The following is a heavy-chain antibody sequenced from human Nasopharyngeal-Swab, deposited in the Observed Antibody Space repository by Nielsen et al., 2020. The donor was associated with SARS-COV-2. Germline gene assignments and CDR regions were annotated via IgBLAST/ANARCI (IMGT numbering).Heavy chain of an antibody. J-gene: IGHJ4*02. D-gene: IGHD6-13*01. Sequence: ASVKVSCKASGYFFTDYYMHWVRRAPGQGLEWMGRINPYSDDTKYAQNSQGRVTVTRDTSINTVYVELSSLTSDDTAVYYCVRDDGDVPGITGSGPPGGFWGQGTLVTVSS. CDR1: GYFFTDYY. V-gene: IGHV1-2*06. CDR3: VRDDGDVPGITGSGPPGGF. CDR2: INPYSDDT.